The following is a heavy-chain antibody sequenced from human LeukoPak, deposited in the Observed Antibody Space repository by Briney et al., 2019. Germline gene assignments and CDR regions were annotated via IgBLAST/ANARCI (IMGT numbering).Heavy chain of an antibody. CDR2: INHSGST. J-gene: IGHJ4*02. Sequence: SETLSLTCAVYGGSFSGYYWSWIRQPPGKGLEWIGEINHSGSTNYNPSLKSRVTISVDTSKNQFSLKLSSVTAADTAVYYCARGRRGIERGFGFDYWGQGTLVTVSS. CDR1: GGSFSGYY. CDR3: ARGRRGIERGFGFDY. V-gene: IGHV4-34*01. D-gene: IGHD6-13*01.